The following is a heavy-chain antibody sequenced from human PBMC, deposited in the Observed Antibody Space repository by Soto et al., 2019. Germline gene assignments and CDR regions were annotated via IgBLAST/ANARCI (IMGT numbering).Heavy chain of an antibody. D-gene: IGHD2-2*01. J-gene: IGHJ5*02. Sequence: GGSLRLSCAASGFTFSGSAMHWVRQASGKGLEWVGRIRSKANSYATAYAASVKGRFTISRDDSKNTAYLQMNSLKTEDTAVYYCTRLAGCSSTSCYEFDDHSGQGTLVTVSS. V-gene: IGHV3-73*01. CDR1: GFTFSGSA. CDR3: TRLAGCSSTSCYEFDDH. CDR2: IRSKANSYAT.